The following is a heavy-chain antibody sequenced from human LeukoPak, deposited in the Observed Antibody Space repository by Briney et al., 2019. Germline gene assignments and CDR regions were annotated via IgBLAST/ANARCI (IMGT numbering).Heavy chain of an antibody. V-gene: IGHV3-30*04. D-gene: IGHD3-22*01. Sequence: GGSLRLSCADSGFTFSSYAMHWVRQAPGKGLEWVAVISYDGSNKYYAGSVKGRFTISRDNSKNTLYLQMNSLRAEDTAVYYCARDRWYYYDSSDYYHDAFDVWGQGTMVTVSS. CDR1: GFTFSSYA. J-gene: IGHJ3*01. CDR3: ARDRWYYYDSSDYYHDAFDV. CDR2: ISYDGSNK.